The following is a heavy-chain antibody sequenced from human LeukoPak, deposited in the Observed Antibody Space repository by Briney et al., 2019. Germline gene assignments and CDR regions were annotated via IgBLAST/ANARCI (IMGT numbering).Heavy chain of an antibody. Sequence: ASVKVSCKASGYTFTSYGISWVRQAPGQGLEWMGWVSAYNGNTNYAQKLQGRVTMTTDTSTSTAYMELRSLRSDDTAVYYCARVLWGSSWYVHPYFDYWGQGTLVTVSS. D-gene: IGHD6-13*01. CDR3: ARVLWGSSWYVHPYFDY. CDR2: VSAYNGNT. CDR1: GYTFTSYG. V-gene: IGHV1-18*01. J-gene: IGHJ4*02.